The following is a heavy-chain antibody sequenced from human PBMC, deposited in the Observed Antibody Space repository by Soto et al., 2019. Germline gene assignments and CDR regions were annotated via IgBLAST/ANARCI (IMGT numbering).Heavy chain of an antibody. Sequence: SETLSLTCTVSGGSISSSSYYWGWIRQPPGEGLERIGSIYYSGSTYYNPSLKSRVTISVDTSKNQFSLKLSSVTAADTAVYYCARHTRGGYDAFDIWGQGTMVTVSS. CDR3: ARHTRGGYDAFDI. CDR2: IYYSGST. V-gene: IGHV4-39*01. D-gene: IGHD3-22*01. CDR1: GGSISSSSYY. J-gene: IGHJ3*02.